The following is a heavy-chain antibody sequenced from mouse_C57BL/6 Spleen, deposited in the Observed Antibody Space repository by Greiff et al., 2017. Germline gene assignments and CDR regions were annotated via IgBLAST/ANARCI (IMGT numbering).Heavy chain of an antibody. CDR3: ARHYGSSFDY. D-gene: IGHD1-1*01. Sequence: EVQRVESGGGLVKPGGSLKLSCAASGFTFSSYAMSWVRQTPEKRLEWVATISDGGSYTYYPDNVKGRFTISRDNAKNNLYLQMSHLKSEDTAMYYCARHYGSSFDYWGQGTTLTVSS. CDR2: ISDGGSYT. J-gene: IGHJ2*01. V-gene: IGHV5-4*01. CDR1: GFTFSSYA.